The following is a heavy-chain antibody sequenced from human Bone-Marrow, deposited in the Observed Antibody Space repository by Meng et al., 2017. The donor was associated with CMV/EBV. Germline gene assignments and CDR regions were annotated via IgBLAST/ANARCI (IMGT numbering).Heavy chain of an antibody. CDR1: GGSVSSGSYY. V-gene: IGHV4-61*01. CDR3: ARGSPLEWLLPYYYYYYGMDV. D-gene: IGHD3-3*01. CDR2: IYYSGST. J-gene: IGHJ6*02. Sequence: SETLFLTCTVSGGSVSSGSYYWSWIRQPPGKGLEWIGYIYYSGSTNYNPSLKSRVTISVDTSKNQFSLKLSSVTAADTAVYYCARGSPLEWLLPYYYYYYGMDVWGQGTTVTVSS.